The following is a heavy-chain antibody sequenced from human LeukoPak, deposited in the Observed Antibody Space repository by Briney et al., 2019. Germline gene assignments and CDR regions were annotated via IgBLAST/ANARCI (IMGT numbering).Heavy chain of an antibody. CDR1: GFTFSSYA. D-gene: IGHD5-12*01. CDR3: ARGAYSGYDLVY. J-gene: IGHJ4*02. Sequence: PGGSLRLSCAASGFTFSSYAMGWVRQAPGKGLEWVSAISDNGGSTYYGDSVKGRFTISRDSSKNTLYLQMSSLRAEDTAVYYCARGAYSGYDLVYWGQGTLVTVSS. V-gene: IGHV3-23*01. CDR2: ISDNGGST.